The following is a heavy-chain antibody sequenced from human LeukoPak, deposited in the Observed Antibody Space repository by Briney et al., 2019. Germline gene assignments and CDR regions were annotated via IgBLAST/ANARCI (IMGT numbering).Heavy chain of an antibody. J-gene: IGHJ6*02. Sequence: ASVKVSCKASGYTFTSYDINWVRQATGQGLEWMGWMNPNSGNTGYAQKFQSRVTMTRNTSISTAYMELSSLRSEDTAVYYCAAAPRYCSSTSCYSPPYYGMDVWGQGTTVTVSS. V-gene: IGHV1-8*01. D-gene: IGHD2-2*02. CDR1: GYTFTSYD. CDR3: AAAPRYCSSTSCYSPPYYGMDV. CDR2: MNPNSGNT.